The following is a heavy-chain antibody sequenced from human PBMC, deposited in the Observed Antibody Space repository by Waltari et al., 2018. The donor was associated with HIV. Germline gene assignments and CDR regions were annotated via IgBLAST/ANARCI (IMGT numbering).Heavy chain of an antibody. V-gene: IGHV3-7*01. CDR3: ARAAWGSTDS. CDR1: GFSFVGFW. D-gene: IGHD7-27*01. J-gene: IGHJ4*02. CDR2: INHIGSEK. Sequence: EVQLVESGGGLVQPGGSLRLSCTASGFSFVGFWRAWVRQAPGKGLEWVANINHIGSEKYYVDSVKGRFTISKDNAKNSLYLQMNSLRAEDTAVYYCARAAWGSTDSWGQGTLVTVSS.